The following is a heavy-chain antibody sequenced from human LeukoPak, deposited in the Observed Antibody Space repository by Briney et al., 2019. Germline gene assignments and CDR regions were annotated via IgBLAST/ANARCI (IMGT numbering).Heavy chain of an antibody. D-gene: IGHD1-14*01. CDR3: AKTWYTDSEDY. J-gene: IGHJ4*02. CDR1: GFAFRGYT. V-gene: IGHV3-23*01. Sequence: GGSLRLSCAASGFAFRGYTMIWVRQAPGKGLECVSGISDGAGTPYYADSVKGRFTISRDNSKNTLYLQINSLRAEDTAIYYCAKTWYTDSEDYWGQGALVIVSS. CDR2: ISDGAGTP.